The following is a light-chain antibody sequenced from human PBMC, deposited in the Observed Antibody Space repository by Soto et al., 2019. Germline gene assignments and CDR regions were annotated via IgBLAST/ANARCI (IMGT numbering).Light chain of an antibody. CDR3: SSYTDSSNYV. CDR1: SSDLAIYND. Sequence: QSVLSHPASVSGSPGQSITISCTGTSSDLAIYNDVSWYQQQPGKAPKLMIYQVTNRPSGVSNRFSGSRSGNTASLTISGLQAAYEADYYCSSYTDSSNYVFGTGSKVTVL. V-gene: IGLV2-14*01. CDR2: QVT. J-gene: IGLJ1*01.